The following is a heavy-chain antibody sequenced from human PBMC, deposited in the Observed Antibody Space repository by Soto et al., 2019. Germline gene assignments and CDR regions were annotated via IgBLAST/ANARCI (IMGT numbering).Heavy chain of an antibody. Sequence: GGSLRLSCAASGFTFSSYGIHWVRQAPGKGLEWVAVISYDGGHEYYADSVKGRFTISRDNSKNTLYLQMNSLRAEDAAVYYCAKYPSSSVEPAYYYYYGMDVWGQGTTVTVSS. CDR3: AKYPSSSVEPAYYYYYGMDV. CDR2: ISYDGGHE. D-gene: IGHD6-25*01. J-gene: IGHJ6*02. V-gene: IGHV3-30*18. CDR1: GFTFSSYG.